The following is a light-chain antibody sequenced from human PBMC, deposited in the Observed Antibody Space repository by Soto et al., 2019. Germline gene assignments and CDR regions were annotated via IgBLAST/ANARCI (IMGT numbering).Light chain of an antibody. CDR3: QQYNNWWT. CDR2: GAS. J-gene: IGKJ1*01. CDR1: QSVSNN. V-gene: IGKV3-15*01. Sequence: EIVMTQSPATLSVSPGERATLSCRASQSVSNNLAWYQQKPGQAPRLLISGASTRATGIPDRFSGSGSGTEFTLTISSLQSEDVAVYYCQQYNNWWTFGQGTKVEIK.